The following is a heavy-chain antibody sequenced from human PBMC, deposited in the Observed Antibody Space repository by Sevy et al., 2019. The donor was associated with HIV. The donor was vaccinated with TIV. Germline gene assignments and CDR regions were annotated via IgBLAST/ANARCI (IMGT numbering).Heavy chain of an antibody. V-gene: IGHV5-51*01. Sequence: GESLKISCKGSGYTFTSYWIGWVRQMPGKGLEWMGIIYPGDSDIRYSPSFQGQVTISADKSINTAFLQWSSLKASDTAIYYCTRCRGDGYNEFDYWRQGTLVTVSS. CDR1: GYTFTSYW. CDR2: IYPGDSDI. CDR3: TRCRGDGYNEFDY. J-gene: IGHJ4*02. D-gene: IGHD3-10*01.